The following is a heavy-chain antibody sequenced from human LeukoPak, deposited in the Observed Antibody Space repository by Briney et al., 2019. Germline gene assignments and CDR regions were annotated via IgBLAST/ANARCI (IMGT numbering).Heavy chain of an antibody. CDR1: GFTFSSYA. V-gene: IGHV3-23*01. Sequence: GGSLRLSCAASGFTFSSYAMSWVRQAPGKGLEWVSAISDSDGNTYYADSVKGRFTISRDNSKNTLYLQMNSLRAEDTAVYYCAKGVVPRPDDAFDIWGQGTMVTVSS. CDR3: AKGVVPRPDDAFDI. D-gene: IGHD2-2*01. CDR2: ISDSDGNT. J-gene: IGHJ3*02.